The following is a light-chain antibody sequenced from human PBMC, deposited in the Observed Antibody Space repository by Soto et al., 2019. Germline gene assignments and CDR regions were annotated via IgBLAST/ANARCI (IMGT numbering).Light chain of an antibody. Sequence: QSVLTQPPSASGTPGQRVTISCSGSTCNIGSNTVNWYQQLPGTAPKLLIFRYNERPSGIPDRFSGSKSGTSASLAISGLQPEDEADYYCAAWDDSLNAPVFGGGTKLTVL. CDR3: AAWDDSLNAPV. J-gene: IGLJ3*02. CDR1: TCNIGSNT. V-gene: IGLV1-44*01. CDR2: RYN.